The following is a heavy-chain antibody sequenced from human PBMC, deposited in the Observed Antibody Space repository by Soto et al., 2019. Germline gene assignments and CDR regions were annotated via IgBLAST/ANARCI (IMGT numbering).Heavy chain of an antibody. CDR1: GYTFTSYG. CDR2: ISAYSGNT. CDR3: ARDQSQGAFDI. J-gene: IGHJ3*02. Sequence: ASVKVSCKASGYTFTSYGISWVRQAPGHGLEWMGWISAYSGNTNYAQKIQGRGTMTKDKSTSTAYMELRSLGSDDTAVYYCARDQSQGAFDIWGQGTMVTVSS. V-gene: IGHV1-18*04.